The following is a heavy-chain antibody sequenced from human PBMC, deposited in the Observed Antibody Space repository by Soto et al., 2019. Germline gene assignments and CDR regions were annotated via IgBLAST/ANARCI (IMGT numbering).Heavy chain of an antibody. J-gene: IGHJ5*02. CDR3: ARDLGYCNSSGCFRNWFDP. CDR2: ISTYDDKT. CDR1: GYSFRTHG. Sequence: QVQLVQSGAEVKTPGASVKVSCRASGYSFRTHGISWVRQAPGQGLEWMGWISTYDDKTNFPQKFQGRITMTTDTSTRTAYMELRSLRSADRAVYFCARDLGYCNSSGCFRNWFDPWGQGTLVTVSS. D-gene: IGHD2-15*01. V-gene: IGHV1-18*01.